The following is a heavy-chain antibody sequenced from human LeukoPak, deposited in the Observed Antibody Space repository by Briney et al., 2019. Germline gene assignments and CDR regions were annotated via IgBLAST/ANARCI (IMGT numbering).Heavy chain of an antibody. Sequence: GGSLRLSCAASGLTFTNAWMSWVRQAPGKGLEWVGRIKTKADGGTTDYGAPVKGGFTISRDDSKNTLYLQMNSLKTEDTAVYYCTTTYDYWGQGALVTVSS. CDR1: GLTFTNAW. V-gene: IGHV3-15*01. CDR2: IKTKADGGTT. CDR3: TTTYDY. J-gene: IGHJ4*02.